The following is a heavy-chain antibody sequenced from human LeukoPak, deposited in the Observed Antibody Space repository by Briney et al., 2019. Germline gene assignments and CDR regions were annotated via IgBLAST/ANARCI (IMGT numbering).Heavy chain of an antibody. CDR3: ARVARSYYYYGMDV. V-gene: IGHV4-4*07. CDR2: IYTSGST. CDR1: GGSISSYY. J-gene: IGHJ6*02. Sequence: PSDTLSLTCTVSGGSISSYYGIWIRQPAGKGLEWIGRIYTSGSTNYNPSLKSRVTMSVDTSKNQFSLKLSSVTAADTAVYYCARVARSYYYYGMDVWGQGTTVTVSS.